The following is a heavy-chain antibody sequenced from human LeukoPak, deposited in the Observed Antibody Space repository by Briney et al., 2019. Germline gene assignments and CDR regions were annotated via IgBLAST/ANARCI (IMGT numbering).Heavy chain of an antibody. J-gene: IGHJ4*02. CDR1: GFTFSNYA. Sequence: GGSLRLSCAASGFTFSNYAMSWARQAPGKGLEWVSAISGSGGSTYYADSVKGRFTISRDSSKITLYLQMSSLRVEDTAVYYCTKGTIWLPFDYWGQGTLVTVSS. V-gene: IGHV3-23*01. CDR2: ISGSGGST. CDR3: TKGTIWLPFDY. D-gene: IGHD5-18*01.